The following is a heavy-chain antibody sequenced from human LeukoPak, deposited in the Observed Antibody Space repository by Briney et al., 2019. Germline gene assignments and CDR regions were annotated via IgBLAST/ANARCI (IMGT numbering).Heavy chain of an antibody. CDR3: AGGVVVTAMEYWYFDL. D-gene: IGHD2-21*02. CDR2: VNHRGGL. Sequence: SETLSLTCAVYGGSLSRYYWAWMRQSPGKGLEWIGEVNHRGGLNYNPSLKSRVIISVDTSKNQLSLKLNSVTAADTATYFCAGGVVVTAMEYWYFDLWGRGTLVTVSS. V-gene: IGHV4-34*01. J-gene: IGHJ2*01. CDR1: GGSLSRYY.